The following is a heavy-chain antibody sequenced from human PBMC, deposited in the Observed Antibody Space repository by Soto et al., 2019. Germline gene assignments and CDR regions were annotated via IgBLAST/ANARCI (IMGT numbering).Heavy chain of an antibody. D-gene: IGHD3-9*01. Sequence: PSETLSLTCTVSGGSVSSGSYYWSWIRQPPGKGLEWIGYIYYSGSTNYNPSLKSRVTISVDTSKNQFSLKLSSVTAADTAVYYCARRYFDWLHYYYYSGMDVCGQGPTVTVSS. J-gene: IGHJ6*02. CDR2: IYYSGST. V-gene: IGHV4-61*01. CDR3: ARRYFDWLHYYYYSGMDV. CDR1: GGSVSSGSYY.